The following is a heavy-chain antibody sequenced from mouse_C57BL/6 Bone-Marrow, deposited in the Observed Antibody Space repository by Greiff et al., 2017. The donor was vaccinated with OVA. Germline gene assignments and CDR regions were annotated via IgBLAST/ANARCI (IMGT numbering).Heavy chain of an antibody. CDR1: GYAFSSSW. CDR2: LYPGGGDT. Sequence: VQLQESGPELVKPGASVKLSCKASGYAFSSSWMNWVKQRTGQGLEWIGRLYPGGGDTNYNEKFKGKATLTADKSSSTAYMQLSSLTSEDSAVYFWARNPTEDGSGGFDYWGQGTTLTVSS. V-gene: IGHV1-82*01. D-gene: IGHD3-2*02. J-gene: IGHJ2*01. CDR3: ARNPTEDGSGGFDY.